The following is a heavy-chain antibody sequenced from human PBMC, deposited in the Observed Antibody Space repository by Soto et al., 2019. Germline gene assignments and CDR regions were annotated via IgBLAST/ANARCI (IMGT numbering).Heavy chain of an antibody. Sequence: TCSVSGGTMRPSHYFCCCFRLNQRKRLEYIGNIDYRGTASYNPSLKGRVTISVDTSKNQFSLRLSSVTVADTAAYYCARHDTLHGDYVYWGQG. D-gene: IGHD4-17*01. CDR3: ARHDTLHGDYVY. J-gene: IGHJ4*02. CDR2: IDYRGTA. CDR1: GGTMRPSHYF. V-gene: IGHV4-39*01.